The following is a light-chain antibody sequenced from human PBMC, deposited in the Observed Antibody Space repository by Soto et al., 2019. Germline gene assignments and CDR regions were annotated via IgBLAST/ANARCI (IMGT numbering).Light chain of an antibody. CDR2: LGS. Sequence: DIVMTQSPLSLPVTPGEPASISCRSSQSLLHSNGYNYLDWYMQKSGQSPQLLIYLGSNRASGGPDRFSGSGSGTDLTLKISRVEAEDVGVYYCMQTLQSPRTVGQGTKVEIK. J-gene: IGKJ1*01. CDR3: MQTLQSPRT. V-gene: IGKV2-28*01. CDR1: QSLLHSNGYNY.